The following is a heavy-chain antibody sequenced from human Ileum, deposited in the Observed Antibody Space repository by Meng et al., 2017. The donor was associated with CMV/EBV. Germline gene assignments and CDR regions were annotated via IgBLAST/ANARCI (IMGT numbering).Heavy chain of an antibody. J-gene: IGHJ4*02. CDR1: GYNFIGYY. CDR2: INPDNGGT. V-gene: IGHV1-2*02. D-gene: IGHD5-18*01. Sequence: QVHLVQAGAEVKKPGASVRVSCKASGYNFIGYYMQWVRQAPGQGLEWMGWINPDNGGTNYAQKLQGRVTMTRDTSITTAYMELSRLRSDDTAIYYCAKYRYGLGFDYWGQGTLVTVSS. CDR3: AKYRYGLGFDY.